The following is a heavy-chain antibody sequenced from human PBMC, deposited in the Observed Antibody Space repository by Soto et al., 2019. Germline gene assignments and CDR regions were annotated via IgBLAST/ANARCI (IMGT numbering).Heavy chain of an antibody. CDR3: ARTRSYRPREAFDI. CDR2: INHSGST. Sequence: KTSETLSLTCAVYGGSFSGYYWSWIRQPPGKGLEWIGEINHSGSTNYNPSLKSRVTISVDTSKNQFSLKLSSVTAADTAVYYCARTRSYRPREAFDIWGQGTMVTVSS. V-gene: IGHV4-34*01. D-gene: IGHD3-16*02. J-gene: IGHJ3*02. CDR1: GGSFSGYY.